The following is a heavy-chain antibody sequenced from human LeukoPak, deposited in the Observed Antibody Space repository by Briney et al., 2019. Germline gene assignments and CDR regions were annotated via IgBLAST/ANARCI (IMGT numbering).Heavy chain of an antibody. V-gene: IGHV3-23*01. CDR3: AKAPVVSCGNGPCYPFGS. CDR1: GVTFSSYD. J-gene: IGHJ4*02. CDR2: IRGGGTWP. D-gene: IGHD2-15*01. Sequence: SGGSLRLSCAASGVTFSSYDRRWGGQARGKGVERVSGIRGGGTWPYYADSVKGRFTISRDNSKNTLYLQTNSLTAEDTAVYYCAKAPVVSCGNGPCYPFGSWGQGTLVTVSS.